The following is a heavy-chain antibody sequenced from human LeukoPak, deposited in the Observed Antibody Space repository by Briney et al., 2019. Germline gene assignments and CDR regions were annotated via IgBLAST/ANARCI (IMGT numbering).Heavy chain of an antibody. D-gene: IGHD2-2*01. V-gene: IGHV3-23*01. Sequence: LTGGSLRLSCAASGFTFSSYAMSWVRQAPGKGLEWVSAISGSGGSTYYADSVKGRFTISRDNSKNTLYLQMNSLRAEDTAVYYCAKSRYCSSTSCYVFDYWGQGTLVTVSS. CDR1: GFTFSSYA. CDR3: AKSRYCSSTSCYVFDY. J-gene: IGHJ4*02. CDR2: ISGSGGST.